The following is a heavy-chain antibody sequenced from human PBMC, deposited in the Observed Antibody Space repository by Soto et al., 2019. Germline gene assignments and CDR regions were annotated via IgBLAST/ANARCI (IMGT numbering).Heavy chain of an antibody. CDR1: GFSLSTSGVG. Sequence: QITLKESGPTLVKPTQTLTLTCTFSGFSLSTSGVGVGWIRQPPGKALEWLALIYWDDDKRYSPSLKSRLTIXKXNAKNQVVLTMTNMDPVDTATYYCAHAPPQTTSFDLWGRGTLVTVSS. D-gene: IGHD1-7*01. CDR3: AHAPPQTTSFDL. CDR2: IYWDDDK. V-gene: IGHV2-5*02. J-gene: IGHJ2*01.